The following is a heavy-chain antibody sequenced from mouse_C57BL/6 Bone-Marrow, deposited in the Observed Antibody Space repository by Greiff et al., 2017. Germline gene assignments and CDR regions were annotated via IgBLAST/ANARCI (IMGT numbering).Heavy chain of an antibody. CDR2: IDPSDSYT. V-gene: IGHV1-59*01. CDR3: ARGLRRGGFAY. D-gene: IGHD2-4*01. J-gene: IGHJ3*01. CDR1: GYTFTSYW. Sequence: QVQLKQPGAELVRPGTSVKLSCKASGYTFTSYWMHWVKQRPGQGLEWIGVIDPSDSYTNYNQKFKGKATLTVDTSSSTAYMQLSSLTSEDSAVYYCARGLRRGGFAYWGQGTLVTVSA.